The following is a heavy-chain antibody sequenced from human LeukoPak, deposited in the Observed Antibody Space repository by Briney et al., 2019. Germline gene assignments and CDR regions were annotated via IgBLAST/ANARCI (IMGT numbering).Heavy chain of an antibody. J-gene: IGHJ4*02. V-gene: IGHV4-59*01. CDR3: ARALTPGYCSGGTCSYFDY. Sequence: NPSETLSLTCAVYGGSFSGYYWSLIRQPPGKGLEWIGYIYYSGSTNSNPSLKSRVTISVDTSKNQFSLKVSSVTAADTAVYYCARALTPGYCSGGTCSYFDYWGQGTLVTVSS. CDR1: GGSFSGYY. CDR2: IYYSGST. D-gene: IGHD2-15*01.